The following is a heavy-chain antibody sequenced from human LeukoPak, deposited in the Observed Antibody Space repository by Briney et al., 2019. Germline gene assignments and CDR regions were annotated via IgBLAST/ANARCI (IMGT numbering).Heavy chain of an antibody. Sequence: GGSLRLSCAGSGFTFSGFAMHWVRQAPGKGLEWVAATSYHGRDKYYADAVSGRFTISRDNSKNTLHLEMNSLRTDDTAVYYCTKERGGGGRRINLMVGGYGPWGQGTQVTVSS. V-gene: IGHV3-30*04. CDR3: TKERGGGGRRINLMVGGYGP. CDR1: GFTFSGFA. CDR2: TSYHGRDK. J-gene: IGHJ5*02. D-gene: IGHD3-22*01.